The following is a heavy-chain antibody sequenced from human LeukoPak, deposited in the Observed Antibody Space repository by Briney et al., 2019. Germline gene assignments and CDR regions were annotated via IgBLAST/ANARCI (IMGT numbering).Heavy chain of an antibody. CDR3: ARDPFTDYDILTGLDY. V-gene: IGHV3-30-3*01. D-gene: IGHD3-9*01. Sequence: GRSLRLSCAASGFTFSTYAIHWVRQAPGKGLEWVAVKSYDGSNKYYADSVKGRFTISRDNSKNTLYLQMNSLRAEDTAVYYCARDPFTDYDILTGLDYWGQGTLVTVSS. J-gene: IGHJ4*02. CDR2: KSYDGSNK. CDR1: GFTFSTYA.